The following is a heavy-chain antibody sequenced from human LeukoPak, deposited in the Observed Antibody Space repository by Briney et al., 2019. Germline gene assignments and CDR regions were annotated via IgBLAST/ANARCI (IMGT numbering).Heavy chain of an antibody. J-gene: IGHJ5*02. CDR1: SGSISSYY. CDR2: IYYSGST. CDR3: ARAFWSGSNWFDP. Sequence: PSETLSLTCTVSSGSISSYYWSWIRQPPGKGLEWIGYIYYSGSTNYNPSLKSRVTISVDTSKNQFSLNLSSVTAADTAVYYCARAFWSGSNWFDPWGQGTLVTVSS. V-gene: IGHV4-59*01. D-gene: IGHD3-3*01.